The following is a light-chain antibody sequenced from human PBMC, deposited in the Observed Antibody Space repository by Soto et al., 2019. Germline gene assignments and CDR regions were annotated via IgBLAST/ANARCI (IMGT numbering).Light chain of an antibody. Sequence: QSVLTQPPSASGTPGQRVTISCSGSSSNIGSNTVNWYQQLPGTAPHLLIYSNNHRPSGVPDRFSCSKSGTTASLAISGLRPEDYADYYCAAWDDSLNSWVFGVGTKLTVL. J-gene: IGLJ3*02. CDR3: AAWDDSLNSWV. CDR2: SNN. V-gene: IGLV1-44*01. CDR1: SSNIGSNT.